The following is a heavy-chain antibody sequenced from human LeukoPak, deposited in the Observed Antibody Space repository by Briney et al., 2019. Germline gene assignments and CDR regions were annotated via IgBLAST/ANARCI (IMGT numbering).Heavy chain of an antibody. CDR3: AKSSTRAYFDY. V-gene: IGHV4-34*01. J-gene: IGHJ4*02. D-gene: IGHD6-13*01. CDR2: VNHSGST. Sequence: SETLSLTCAVYGGSFSGYYWSWIRQPPGKGLEWIGEVNHSGSTNYNPSLKSRVTISVDTSKNQFSLKLSSVTAADTAVYYCAKSSTRAYFDYWGQGTLVTVSS. CDR1: GGSFSGYY.